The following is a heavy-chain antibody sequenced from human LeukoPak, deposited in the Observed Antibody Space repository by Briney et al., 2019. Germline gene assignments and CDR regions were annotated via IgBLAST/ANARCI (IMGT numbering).Heavy chain of an antibody. Sequence: PGGSLRLSCAASGFTFSSYAMTWVRQAPGKGLEWVSSISSSSSYIYYADSAKGRFTISRDNAKNSLYLQMNSLRAEDTAVYYCARDSVVVVAAKHYYGMDVWGQGTTVTVSS. J-gene: IGHJ6*02. CDR1: GFTFSSYA. D-gene: IGHD2-15*01. CDR2: ISSSSSYI. V-gene: IGHV3-21*01. CDR3: ARDSVVVVAAKHYYGMDV.